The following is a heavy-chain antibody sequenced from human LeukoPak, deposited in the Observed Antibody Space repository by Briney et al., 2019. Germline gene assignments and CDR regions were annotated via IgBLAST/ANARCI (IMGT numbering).Heavy chain of an antibody. CDR2: IRYDGSDT. CDR3: ARNFRVRGPRYFDY. CDR1: GFSFSSYW. D-gene: IGHD1-7*01. Sequence: GGSLRLSCEGSGFSFSSYWMTWVRQAPGKGLECVAFIRYDGSDTYYADSVKGRFTISRDNAKNSLYLQMNSLRAEDTAVYYCARNFRVRGPRYFDYWGQGTLVTVSS. J-gene: IGHJ4*02. V-gene: IGHV3-30*02.